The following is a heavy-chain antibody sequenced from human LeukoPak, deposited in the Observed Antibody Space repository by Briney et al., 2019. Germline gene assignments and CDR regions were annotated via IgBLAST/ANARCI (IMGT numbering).Heavy chain of an antibody. D-gene: IGHD3-10*01. J-gene: IGHJ6*02. CDR2: INPNSGGT. Sequence: ASVKVSCKASGYTFTGYYMHWVRQAPGQGLEWMGWINPNSGGTNYAQKFQGRVTMTRDTSISTAYMELSRLRSDDTAVYYCARVTVWFGELRDYYYGMDVWGQGTTVTVSS. CDR3: ARVTVWFGELRDYYYGMDV. V-gene: IGHV1-2*02. CDR1: GYTFTGYY.